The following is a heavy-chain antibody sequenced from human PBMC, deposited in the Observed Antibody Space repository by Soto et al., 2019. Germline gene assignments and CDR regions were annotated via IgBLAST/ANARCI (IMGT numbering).Heavy chain of an antibody. D-gene: IGHD2-2*01. Sequence: EVQLLVSGGVWVQPGVSLTLSCAPSGFTFSSYAMRWVRHSTGRGLVWVSAISGSGGSTYYADSVKGRFTISRDNSKNTLYLQMNSLRAEDTAVYYCARSSVGVVVPAALGGYFQHWGQGTLVTVSS. CDR1: GFTFSSYA. V-gene: IGHV3-23*01. J-gene: IGHJ1*01. CDR3: ARSSVGVVVPAALGGYFQH. CDR2: ISGSGGST.